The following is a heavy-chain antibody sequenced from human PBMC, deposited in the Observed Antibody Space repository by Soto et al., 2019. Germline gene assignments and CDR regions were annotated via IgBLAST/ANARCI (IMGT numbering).Heavy chain of an antibody. CDR1: GFTFSSYW. CDR3: ARDNLYCSGGSCYRLSTADDY. J-gene: IGHJ4*02. Sequence: LRLSCAASGFTFSSYWMSWVRQAPGKGLEWVANIKQDGSEKYYVDSVKGRFTISRDNAKNSLYLQMNSLRAEDTAVYYCARDNLYCSGGSCYRLSTADDYWGQGTLVTVAS. V-gene: IGHV3-7*03. CDR2: IKQDGSEK. D-gene: IGHD2-15*01.